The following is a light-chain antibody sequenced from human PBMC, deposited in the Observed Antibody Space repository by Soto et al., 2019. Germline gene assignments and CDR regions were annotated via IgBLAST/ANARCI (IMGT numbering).Light chain of an antibody. CDR3: WSYAGSSTFVV. CDR2: EGS. CDR1: SSNVGSYNL. Sequence: QSALTQPASVSGSPGQSITISCTGTSSNVGSYNLVSWYQQHPGKAPKLMIYEGSKRPSGVSNRFSGSKSANTASLTISGLQAEDEADYYCWSYAGSSTFVVFGGGTKLTVL. V-gene: IGLV2-23*03. J-gene: IGLJ2*01.